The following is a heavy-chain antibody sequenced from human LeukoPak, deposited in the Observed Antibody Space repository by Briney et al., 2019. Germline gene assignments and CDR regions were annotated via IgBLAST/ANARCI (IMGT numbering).Heavy chain of an antibody. CDR1: GGSISSDSYS. J-gene: IGHJ4*02. V-gene: IGHV4-30-2*01. CDR2: IYHSGNT. D-gene: IGHD7-27*01. CDR3: ARDIPGDY. Sequence: PSQTLSLTCAVSGGSISSDSYSWSWIRQPPGKGLEWIGYIYHSGNTYYNPSLKSRVTISVDRSKNQFSLKLSSVTAADTAVYYCARDIPGDYWGQGTLVIVSS.